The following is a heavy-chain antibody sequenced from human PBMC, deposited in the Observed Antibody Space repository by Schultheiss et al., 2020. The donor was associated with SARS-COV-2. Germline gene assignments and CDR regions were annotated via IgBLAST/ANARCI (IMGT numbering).Heavy chain of an antibody. Sequence: GGSLRLSCAASGFTFSSYAMHWVRQAPGKGLEWVAVISYDGSNKYYADSVKGRFTISRDNSKNTLYLQMNSLRAEDTAVYYCAREGYDFWSGGLWWFDPWGQGTLVTVSS. D-gene: IGHD3-3*01. CDR2: ISYDGSNK. J-gene: IGHJ5*02. V-gene: IGHV3-30*07. CDR3: AREGYDFWSGGLWWFDP. CDR1: GFTFSSYA.